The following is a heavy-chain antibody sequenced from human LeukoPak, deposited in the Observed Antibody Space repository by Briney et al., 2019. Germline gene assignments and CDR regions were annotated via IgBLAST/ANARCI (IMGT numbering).Heavy chain of an antibody. Sequence: SETLSLTCTVSGVSISSGVYYWTWIRQLPGKGLEWIGYISSSGITKYNPFLKSQFTVSSDTSKNQFSLKLTSVTAADTGMYYCARDFYGSGSSLLGFDPWGQGTLVTVSS. CDR2: ISSSGIT. D-gene: IGHD3-10*01. J-gene: IGHJ5*02. V-gene: IGHV4-31*01. CDR3: ARDFYGSGSSLLGFDP. CDR1: GVSISSGVYY.